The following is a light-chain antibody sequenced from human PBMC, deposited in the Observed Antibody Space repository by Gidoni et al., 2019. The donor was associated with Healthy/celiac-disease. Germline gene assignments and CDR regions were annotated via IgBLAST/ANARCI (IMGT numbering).Light chain of an antibody. CDR1: QSVSSSY. CDR3: QQYGRSHVH. J-gene: IGKJ2*01. Sequence: EIVLTQSPGTLSLSPGERATLSCRASQSVSSSYLAWYQQKPGQAPRLLIYCASSRATGIPDRFSGSGSGTDLTLTISRLETEDVAVYYCQQYGRSHVHFGQGTKLEIK. V-gene: IGKV3-20*01. CDR2: CAS.